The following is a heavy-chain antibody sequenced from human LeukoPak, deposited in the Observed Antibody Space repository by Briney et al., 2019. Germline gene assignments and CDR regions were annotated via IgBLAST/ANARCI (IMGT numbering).Heavy chain of an antibody. Sequence: KSSETLSLTCTVSGGSISSGSYYWSWIRQPAGKGLEWIGRIYTSGSTNYNPSLKSRVTISVDTSKNQFSLKLSSVTAAGTAVYYCARETTMVRGVIFYYYYYMDVWGKGTTVTISS. CDR1: GGSISSGSYY. V-gene: IGHV4-61*02. D-gene: IGHD3-10*01. CDR3: ARETTMVRGVIFYYYYYMDV. J-gene: IGHJ6*03. CDR2: IYTSGST.